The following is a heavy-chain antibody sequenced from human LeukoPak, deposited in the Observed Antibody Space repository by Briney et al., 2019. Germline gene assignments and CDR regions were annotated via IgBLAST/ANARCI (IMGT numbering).Heavy chain of an antibody. Sequence: SVKVSCKASGGTFSNYAISWVRQAPGHGLEWMGGIIPIFGTANSAQKFQGRVTITADESTSTAYMELSSLRSEDTAVYYCARGRGDYLPIDYWGQGTLVTVSS. D-gene: IGHD2-21*02. CDR2: IIPIFGTA. CDR3: ARGRGDYLPIDY. CDR1: GGTFSNYA. J-gene: IGHJ4*02. V-gene: IGHV1-69*01.